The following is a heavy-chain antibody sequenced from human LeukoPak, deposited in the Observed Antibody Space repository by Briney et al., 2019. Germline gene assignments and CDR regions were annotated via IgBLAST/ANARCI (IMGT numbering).Heavy chain of an antibody. CDR3: ARRAGAYSHPYDY. CDR2: IKQHGTEK. CDR1: GFTFSSYW. D-gene: IGHD4/OR15-4a*01. J-gene: IGHJ4*02. Sequence: GGSLRLSCAASGFTFSSYWMSWVRQAPGKGLEWVANIKQHGTEKYYVDSVKGRFTISRDNAKNSLYLQMNSLRAEDTAVYYCARRAGAYSHPYDYWGQGTLVTVSS. V-gene: IGHV3-7*03.